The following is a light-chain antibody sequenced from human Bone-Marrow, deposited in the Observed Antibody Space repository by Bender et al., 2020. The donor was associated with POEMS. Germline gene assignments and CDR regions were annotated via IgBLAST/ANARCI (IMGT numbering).Light chain of an antibody. CDR2: EVT. CDR3: CSYTSSGTLV. Sequence: QSALTQPASVSGSPGQSITISCTGTSSDVGSYNLVSWYQQHPGKAPKLMIYEVTERPSGVSDRFSGSKSGNTASLTLSGLQAEDEADYYCCSYTSSGTLVFGGGTKLTV. CDR1: SSDVGSYNL. V-gene: IGLV2-23*02. J-gene: IGLJ2*01.